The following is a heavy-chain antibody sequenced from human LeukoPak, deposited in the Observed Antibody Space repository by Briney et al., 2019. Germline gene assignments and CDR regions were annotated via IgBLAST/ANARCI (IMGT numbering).Heavy chain of an antibody. J-gene: IGHJ1*01. CDR3: VRLGRDGYTYGAAY. D-gene: IGHD5-24*01. CDR2: INWNGGST. Sequence: GRSLRLSCAGSGYTFDDYGMRWVRQAPGKGLEWVAGINWNGGSTGYAASVKGRCTISRDNAKNALYLEMNSLRAEDTAFYYCVRLGRDGYTYGAAYWGQGTLVTVSS. V-gene: IGHV3-20*04. CDR1: GYTFDDYG.